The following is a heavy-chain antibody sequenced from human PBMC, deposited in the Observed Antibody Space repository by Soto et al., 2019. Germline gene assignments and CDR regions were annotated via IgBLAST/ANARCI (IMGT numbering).Heavy chain of an antibody. J-gene: IGHJ4*02. CDR1: GGSISSYY. Sequence: SETLSLTCTVSGGSISSYYWSWIRQPPGKGLEWIGYIYYSGSTNYNPSLKSRVTISVDTSKNQFSLKLSSVTAADTAMYYCARSSCSGGSCYWTSLYYFDYWGQGTLVTVSS. V-gene: IGHV4-59*01. D-gene: IGHD2-15*01. CDR2: IYYSGST. CDR3: ARSSCSGGSCYWTSLYYFDY.